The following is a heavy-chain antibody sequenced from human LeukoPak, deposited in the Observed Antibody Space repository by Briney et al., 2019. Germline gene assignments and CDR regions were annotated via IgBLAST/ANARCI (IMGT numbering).Heavy chain of an antibody. J-gene: IGHJ6*03. Sequence: KPSETLSLTCTVSGGSISSYYWSWIRQPPGKGLGWIGYIYYSGSTNYNPSLKSRVTISVDTSKNQFSLKLSSVTAADTAVYYCARTKAGVPNMDVWGKGTTVTVSS. V-gene: IGHV4-59*01. CDR2: IYYSGST. D-gene: IGHD3-10*01. CDR1: GGSISSYY. CDR3: ARTKAGVPNMDV.